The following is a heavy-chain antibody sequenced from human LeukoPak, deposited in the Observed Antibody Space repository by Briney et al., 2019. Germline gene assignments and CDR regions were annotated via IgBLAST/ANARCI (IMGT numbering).Heavy chain of an antibody. CDR1: GGSISSYY. CDR3: ARGGKVAAAGTQIDY. V-gene: IGHV4-59*01. D-gene: IGHD6-13*01. Sequence: SETLSLTCTVSGGSISSYYWSWIRQPPGKGLEWIGYIYYSGSTNYNPSLKSRVTISVDTSKNQFSLKLSSVTAADTAVYYCARGGKVAAAGTQIDYWGQGTLVTVSS. CDR2: IYYSGST. J-gene: IGHJ4*02.